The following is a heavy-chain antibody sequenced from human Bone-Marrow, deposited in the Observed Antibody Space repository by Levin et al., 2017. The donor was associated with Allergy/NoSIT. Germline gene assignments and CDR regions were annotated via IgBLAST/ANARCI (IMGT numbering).Heavy chain of an antibody. CDR2: IYYSGST. CDR3: ARHWGYGGYFDY. J-gene: IGHJ4*02. D-gene: IGHD5-12*01. Sequence: PSETLSLTCTVSGGSISSSSYYWGWIRQPPGKGLEWIGSIYYSGSTYYNPSLKSRVTISVDTSKNQFSLKLSSVTAADTAVYYCARHWGYGGYFDYWGQVTLVTVSS. V-gene: IGHV4-39*01. CDR1: GGSISSSSYY.